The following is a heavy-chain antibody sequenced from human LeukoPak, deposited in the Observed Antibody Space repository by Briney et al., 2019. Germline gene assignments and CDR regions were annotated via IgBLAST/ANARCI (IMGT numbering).Heavy chain of an antibody. Sequence: SGPTLVTPTQTLTLTCTFSGFSLSTSGVGVGWIRQPPGKALEWLALIYWDDDKRYSPSLKSRLTITKDTSKNQVVLTMTNMDPVDTATYYCAHRLEMATPLAFDIWGQGTMVTVSS. V-gene: IGHV2-5*02. CDR3: AHRLEMATPLAFDI. CDR1: GFSLSTSGVG. D-gene: IGHD5-24*01. CDR2: IYWDDDK. J-gene: IGHJ3*02.